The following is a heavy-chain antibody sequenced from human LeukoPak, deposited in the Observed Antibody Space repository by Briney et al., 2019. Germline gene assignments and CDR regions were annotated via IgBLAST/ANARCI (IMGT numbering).Heavy chain of an antibody. CDR1: GFTFSIYW. D-gene: IGHD2-8*02. J-gene: IGHJ4*02. V-gene: IGHV3-7*01. CDR3: ARDTPGFPGGAHDY. Sequence: GGSLRLSCAASGFTFSIYWMSWVRQAPGKGLEWVANIKQDGSEKYYVDSVKGRFTISRDNAKNSLYLQIDSLRAEDTAVYCCARDTPGFPGGAHDYWGQGTLVTVSS. CDR2: IKQDGSEK.